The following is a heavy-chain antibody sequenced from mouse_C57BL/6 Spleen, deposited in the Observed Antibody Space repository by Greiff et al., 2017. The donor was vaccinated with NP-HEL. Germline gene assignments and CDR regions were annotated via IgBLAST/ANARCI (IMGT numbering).Heavy chain of an antibody. CDR3: ARNTVVPYYAMDY. CDR2: INPSSGYT. J-gene: IGHJ4*01. V-gene: IGHV1-7*01. D-gene: IGHD1-1*01. Sequence: QVQLKQSGAELAKPGASVKLSCKASGYTFTSYWMHWVKQRPGQGLEWIGYINPSSGYTKYNQKFKDKATLTADKSSSTAYMQLSSLTYEDSAVYYCARNTVVPYYAMDYWGQGTSVTVSS. CDR1: GYTFTSYW.